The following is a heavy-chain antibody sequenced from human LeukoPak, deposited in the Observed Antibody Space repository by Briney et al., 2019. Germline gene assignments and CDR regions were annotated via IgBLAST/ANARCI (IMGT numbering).Heavy chain of an antibody. D-gene: IGHD3-22*01. CDR3: ARDRNYDSSGYYYQGGY. V-gene: IGHV3-48*03. J-gene: IGHJ4*02. Sequence: GGSLRLSCAASGFTFRSYEMNWVRQAPGKGLEWVSYISSSGSTIYYADSVKGRFTISRDNAKNSLYLQMNSLRAEDTAVYYCARDRNYDSSGYYYQGGYWGQGTLVTVSS. CDR1: GFTFRSYE. CDR2: ISSSGSTI.